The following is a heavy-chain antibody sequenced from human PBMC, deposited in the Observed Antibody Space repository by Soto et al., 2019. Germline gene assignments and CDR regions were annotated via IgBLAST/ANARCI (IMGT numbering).Heavy chain of an antibody. J-gene: IGHJ5*02. D-gene: IGHD3-10*01. V-gene: IGHV4-31*03. CDR2: IYYSGST. Sequence: SETLSLTCTVSGGSISSGGYYWSWIRQHPGKGLEWIGYIYYSGSTYYNPSLKSRVTISVDTSKNQFSLKLSSVTAADTAVYYCARDGSVYGSGSYGNWFDPWGQGTLVTLSS. CDR3: ARDGSVYGSGSYGNWFDP. CDR1: GGSISSGGYY.